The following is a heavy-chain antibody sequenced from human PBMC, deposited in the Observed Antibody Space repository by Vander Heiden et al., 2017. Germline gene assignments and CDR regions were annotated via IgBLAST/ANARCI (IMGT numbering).Heavy chain of an antibody. J-gene: IGHJ4*01. CDR2: MNPNSGNT. CDR1: GYTFTSYD. D-gene: IGHD6-19*01. V-gene: IGHV1-8*01. CDR3: ARGGYSSGWYVARVDY. Sequence: QVQLAQSVAEVKKPGASVKVSCKASGYTFTSYDINWVRQATGQGLEWMGWMNPNSGNTGYAQKFQGRVTMTRNTSISTAYMELSSLRSEDTAVYYCARGGYSSGWYVARVDYWGDGTLVTVSS.